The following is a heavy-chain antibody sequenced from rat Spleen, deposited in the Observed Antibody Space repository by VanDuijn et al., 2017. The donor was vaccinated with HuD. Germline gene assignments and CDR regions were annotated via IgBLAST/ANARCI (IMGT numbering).Heavy chain of an antibody. J-gene: IGHJ2*01. CDR3: ARLLNYGGPGY. D-gene: IGHD1-11*01. Sequence: EVQLVESGGGLVQPGRSLKLSCAASGFTFSDYYMSWVRQAPKKGLEWVASISYEVSSTYYRDSVKGRFTISRDNAKSTLYLQMDSLRSEDTATYYCARLLNYGGPGYWGQGVMVTVSS. CDR1: GFTFSDYY. CDR2: ISYEVSST. V-gene: IGHV5-22*01.